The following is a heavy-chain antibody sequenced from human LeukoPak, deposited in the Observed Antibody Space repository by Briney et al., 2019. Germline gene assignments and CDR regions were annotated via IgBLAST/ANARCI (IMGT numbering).Heavy chain of an antibody. CDR2: IRCDGSNK. J-gene: IGHJ5*02. D-gene: IGHD3-16*02. Sequence: GGSLRLSCAASGFTFSSYGMHWVRQAPGKGLEWVAFIRCDGSNKYYADSVKGRFTISRDNAKNSLYLQMNSLRAEDTAVYYCAREVYDYVWGSYRCWFDPWGQGTLVTVSS. CDR3: AREVYDYVWGSYRCWFDP. V-gene: IGHV3-30*02. CDR1: GFTFSSYG.